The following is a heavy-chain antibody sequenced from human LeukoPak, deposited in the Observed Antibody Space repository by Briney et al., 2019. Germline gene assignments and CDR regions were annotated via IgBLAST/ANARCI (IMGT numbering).Heavy chain of an antibody. CDR2: IRYDGTNK. J-gene: IGHJ4*02. Sequence: PGGSLRLSCAASGFTFSTYGMHWVRQAPGKGLEWVAFIRYDGTNKYYADSVKGRFTISRDNSKNTLYLQMNSLRGEDTAVCSCAKDKDPWKSTAISDFDYWGQGTLVTVSS. D-gene: IGHD1-1*01. CDR1: GFTFSTYG. CDR3: AKDKDPWKSTAISDFDY. V-gene: IGHV3-30*02.